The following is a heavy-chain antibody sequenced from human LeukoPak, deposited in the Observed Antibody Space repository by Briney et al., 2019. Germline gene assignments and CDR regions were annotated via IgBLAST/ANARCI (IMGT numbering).Heavy chain of an antibody. CDR1: GFTFSSYS. J-gene: IGHJ4*02. CDR3: ARPRGCGSTRCNNFDY. V-gene: IGHV3-21*01. D-gene: IGHD2-2*01. Sequence: GGSLRLSCAASGFTFSSYSMNWVRQAPGKGREWVSSISSSSSYIYYADSVKGRFTICRDNAKNSLYLQMNNLRAEDTAVYYCARPRGCGSTRCNNFDYWGQGTLVTVSS. CDR2: ISSSSSYI.